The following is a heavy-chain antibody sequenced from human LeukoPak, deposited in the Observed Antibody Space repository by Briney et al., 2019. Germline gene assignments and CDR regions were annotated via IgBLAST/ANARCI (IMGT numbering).Heavy chain of an antibody. CDR3: ARDVAGSNYVWGSYREPLFDY. D-gene: IGHD3-16*02. J-gene: IGHJ4*02. CDR1: GGSISSHY. V-gene: IGHV4-59*11. CDR2: IYYSGST. Sequence: PSETLSLTCTVSGGSISSHYWSWIRQPPGKGLEWIRYIYYSGSTNYNPSLKSRVTISVDTSKNQFSLKLSSVTAADTAVYYCARDVAGSNYVWGSYREPLFDYWGQGTLVTVSS.